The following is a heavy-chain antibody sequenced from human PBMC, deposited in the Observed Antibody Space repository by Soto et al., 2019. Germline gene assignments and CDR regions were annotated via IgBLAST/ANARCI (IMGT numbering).Heavy chain of an antibody. V-gene: IGHV4-31*03. Sequence: QVQLQESGPGLVKPSQTLSLTCTVSGGSITSGGYYWNWVRQHPGKGLEWIGYIYYSGSTYYNPSLKSRVIIAVAASKKWSSLTLNSVTAADTAVYYCARDGHRVSSAHGAFHIWGQGTKVPVSS. CDR3: ARDGHRVSSAHGAFHI. CDR2: IYYSGST. CDR1: GGSITSGGYY. D-gene: IGHD3-10*01. J-gene: IGHJ3*02.